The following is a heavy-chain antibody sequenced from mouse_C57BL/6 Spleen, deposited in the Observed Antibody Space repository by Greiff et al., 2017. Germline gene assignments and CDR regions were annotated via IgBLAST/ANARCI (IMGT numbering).Heavy chain of an antibody. D-gene: IGHD2-4*01. J-gene: IGHJ4*01. CDR2: IDPSDSYT. V-gene: IGHV1-59*01. CDR3: ARRGDYLYYAMDY. Sequence: QVQLKQPGAELVRPGTSVKLSCKASGYTFTSYWMHWVKQRPGQGLEWIGVIDPSDSYTNYNQKFKGKATLTVDTSSSTAYMQLSSLTSEDSAVYYCARRGDYLYYAMDYWGQGTSVTVSS. CDR1: GYTFTSYW.